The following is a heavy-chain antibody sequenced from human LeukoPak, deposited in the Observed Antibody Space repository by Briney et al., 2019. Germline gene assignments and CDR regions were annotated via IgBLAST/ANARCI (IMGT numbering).Heavy chain of an antibody. CDR2: INPNSGGT. J-gene: IGHJ5*02. CDR3: ARGIQPGGSNWFDP. CDR1: GYTFTGYY. D-gene: IGHD2-15*01. Sequence: ASVKVSCKASGYTFTGYYMHWVRQAPGQGLEWMGWINPNSGGTNYAQKFQGWVTMTRDTSISTAYMELSRLRSDDTAVYYCARGIQPGGSNWFDPWGQGTLVTVSS. V-gene: IGHV1-2*04.